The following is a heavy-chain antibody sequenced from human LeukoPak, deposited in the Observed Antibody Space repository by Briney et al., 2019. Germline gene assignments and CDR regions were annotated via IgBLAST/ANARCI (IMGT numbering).Heavy chain of an antibody. CDR2: INHSGST. D-gene: IGHD4-17*01. Sequence: SQTLSLTCAVYGGSVSGYYCSWIRQPPGKGLEWIGEINHSGSTNYNPSLKSRVTISVDTSKNQFSLKLSSVTAADTAVYYCARVARDYGAQRGAFDIGGEGTMVTVSS. CDR1: GGSVSGYY. V-gene: IGHV4-34*01. CDR3: ARVARDYGAQRGAFDI. J-gene: IGHJ3*02.